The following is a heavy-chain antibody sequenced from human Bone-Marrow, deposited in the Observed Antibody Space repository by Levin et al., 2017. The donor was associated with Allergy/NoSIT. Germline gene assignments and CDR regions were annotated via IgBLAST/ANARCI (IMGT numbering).Heavy chain of an antibody. J-gene: IGHJ4*02. CDR2: IKTKFDGGTK. Sequence: ETLSLTCAASGFTFSDAWMNWVRLAPGKGLEWVGRIKTKFDGGTKDYDAAAKGRFTISRDDSKNTVYLHMRSLKIEDTALYYCTTADGDRSDFDYWGQGTLVTVSS. CDR3: TTADGDRSDFDY. D-gene: IGHD3-22*01. CDR1: GFTFSDAW. V-gene: IGHV3-15*01.